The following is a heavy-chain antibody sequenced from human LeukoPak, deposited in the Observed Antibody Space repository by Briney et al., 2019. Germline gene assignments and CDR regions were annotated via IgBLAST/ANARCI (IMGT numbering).Heavy chain of an antibody. Sequence: PSETLSLTCTVSGGSINTYFWSWLRQPPGKGLEWIGYIYYSGSTNYNPSLKSRVTISVDTSKNQFSLNVSSVTAADTAVYYCARGVTGGWYGDFQHWGQGTLVTVSS. CDR2: IYYSGST. V-gene: IGHV4-59*01. D-gene: IGHD6-19*01. CDR1: GGSINTYF. CDR3: ARGVTGGWYGDFQH. J-gene: IGHJ1*01.